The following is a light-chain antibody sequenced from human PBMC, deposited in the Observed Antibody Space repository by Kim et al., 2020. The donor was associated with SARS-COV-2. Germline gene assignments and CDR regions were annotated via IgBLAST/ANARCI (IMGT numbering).Light chain of an antibody. Sequence: EIVLTQSPATLSLSPGETATLSCRASVSVGTSLAWFQQKPGQAPRLLIFDASNRATGFPPRFRGRGSGTDFALTITSLEPEDFAVYYCLQRHIWYTFGQGTKLEI. CDR2: DAS. CDR1: VSVGTS. J-gene: IGKJ2*01. CDR3: LQRHIWYT. V-gene: IGKV3-11*01.